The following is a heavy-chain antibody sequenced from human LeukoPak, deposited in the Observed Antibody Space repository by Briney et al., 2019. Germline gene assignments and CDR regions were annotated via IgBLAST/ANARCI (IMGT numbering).Heavy chain of an antibody. J-gene: IGHJ4*02. CDR1: GFTFSSYG. D-gene: IGHD2-15*01. Sequence: GGSLRLSCAASGFTFSSYGMHWVRQAPGKGLEWVAVISYDGSNKYYADSVKGRFTISRDNSKNTLYLQMNSLRAEDTAVYYCAKDCRDCSGGSCQYFDYWGQGTLVTVSS. CDR2: ISYDGSNK. V-gene: IGHV3-30*18. CDR3: AKDCRDCSGGSCQYFDY.